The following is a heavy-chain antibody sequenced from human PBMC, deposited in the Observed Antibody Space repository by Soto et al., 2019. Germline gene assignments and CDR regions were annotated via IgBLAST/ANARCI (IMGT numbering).Heavy chain of an antibody. CDR2: IFYSGST. CDR1: GGSINAFF. Sequence: QVQLQESGPGLVKPSETMSLTCTVSGGSINAFFLSWVRQPPGKGLSSLGYIFYSGSTNYTPSFKRRVTISLDTSTTQVSLNLTSATAADTAVYYCATQTGRYYYGMDVWGQGTTVAAAS. CDR3: ATQTGRYYYGMDV. D-gene: IGHD3-10*01. J-gene: IGHJ6*02. V-gene: IGHV4-59*01.